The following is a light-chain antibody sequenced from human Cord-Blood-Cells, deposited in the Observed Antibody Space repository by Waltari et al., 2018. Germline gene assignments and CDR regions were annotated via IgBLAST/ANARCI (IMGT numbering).Light chain of an antibody. J-gene: IGLJ2*01. CDR2: EVS. Sequence: QSALTQPPSASGSPGQSVTISCTGTSSDVGGYNYVSWYQQHPGKAPKLMIYEVSKGPSGVPDRFSGSKSGNTASLPVSGLQAEDEADHYCSSYAGSNNLVFGGGNKLTVL. CDR3: SSYAGSNNLV. CDR1: SSDVGGYNY. V-gene: IGLV2-8*01.